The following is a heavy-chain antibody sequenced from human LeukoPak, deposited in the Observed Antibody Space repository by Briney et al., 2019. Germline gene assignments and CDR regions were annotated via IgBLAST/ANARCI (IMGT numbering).Heavy chain of an antibody. D-gene: IGHD4-17*01. CDR1: GFTFSSYS. CDR2: ISSSSSYI. J-gene: IGHJ6*03. Sequence: GGSLRLSCAASGFTFSSYSMNWVRQAPGKGLEWVSSISSSSSYIYYADSVKGRFTISRDNSKITLYLQMNSLRAEDTAVYYCAKSGRGDYDNYYFYMDVWGKGTTVTVSS. V-gene: IGHV3-21*04. CDR3: AKSGRGDYDNYYFYMDV.